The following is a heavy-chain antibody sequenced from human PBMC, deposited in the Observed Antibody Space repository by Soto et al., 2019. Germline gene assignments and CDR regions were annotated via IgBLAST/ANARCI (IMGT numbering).Heavy chain of an antibody. CDR3: AREGIAAINFDF. CDR2: INHSGNT. CDR1: GGSFSGYY. J-gene: IGHJ4*01. V-gene: IGHV4-34*01. Sequence: SETLSLTCAVYGGSFSGYYWSWIRQPPGKGLEWIGEINHSGNTNYNPSLKSRVTISVDTSKNQFSLKLTSVTAADTAVYYCAREGIAAINFDFWAQGTLVTVSS. D-gene: IGHD6-13*01.